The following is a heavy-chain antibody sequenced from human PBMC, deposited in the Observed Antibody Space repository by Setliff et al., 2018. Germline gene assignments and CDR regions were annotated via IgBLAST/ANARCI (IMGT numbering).Heavy chain of an antibody. J-gene: IGHJ4*02. CDR3: ARGHTIGALLRHFDC. Sequence: PGGSLRLSCAASGFTFNSYWMSWVRQAPGKGLEWVANIKQDGSEKYYVDSVKGRFTISRDNAKNSLYLQMNSLRAEDTAMYYCARGHTIGALLRHFDCWGQGTLVTVSS. D-gene: IGHD1-1*01. V-gene: IGHV3-7*01. CDR1: GFTFNSYW. CDR2: IKQDGSEK.